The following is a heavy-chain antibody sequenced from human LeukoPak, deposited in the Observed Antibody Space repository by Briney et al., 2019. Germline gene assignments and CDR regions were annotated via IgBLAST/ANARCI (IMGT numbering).Heavy chain of an antibody. CDR1: GFTFSSYA. V-gene: IGHV3-30-3*01. D-gene: IGHD2-2*01. Sequence: GGSLRLSCAASGFTFSSYAMHWVRQAPGKGLEWVAVISYDGSNKYYADSVKGRFTISRDNSKNTLYLQMNSLRAEDTAVYYCAKDPHSYCSSTSCPFGFDYWGQGTLVTVSS. CDR2: ISYDGSNK. J-gene: IGHJ4*02. CDR3: AKDPHSYCSSTSCPFGFDY.